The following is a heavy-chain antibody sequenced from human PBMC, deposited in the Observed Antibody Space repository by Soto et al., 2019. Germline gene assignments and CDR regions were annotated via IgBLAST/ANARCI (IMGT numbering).Heavy chain of an antibody. CDR1: GGPISSGGYY. V-gene: IGHV4-31*03. CDR3: ARVILRGGRDYYNYGMDV. J-gene: IGHJ6*02. CDR2: IYNSGST. D-gene: IGHD3-10*01. Sequence: PSETLSLTFNVSGGPISSGGYYWSCIRQHPWKGLEWIGYIYNSGSTDYNPSLKSRVTISVDTSKNQFSLKLSSVTAADTAVYYCARVILRGGRDYYNYGMDVWGQGTTVTVSS.